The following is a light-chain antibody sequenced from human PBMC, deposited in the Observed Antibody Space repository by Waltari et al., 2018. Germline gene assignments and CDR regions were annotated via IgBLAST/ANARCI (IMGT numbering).Light chain of an antibody. J-gene: IGLJ2*01. CDR2: DTN. V-gene: IGLV1-51*01. CDR3: GTWDSSLSAVV. CDR1: SPNIGIPY. Sequence: QSVLTPPPSVSAAPGQTVTISCSGGSPNIGIPYVSWYQQLPATVPNLPIYDTNKRPSGIPDRFSGSKSGTSATLGITGLQTGDEADYYCGTWDSSLSAVVFGGGTKLTVL.